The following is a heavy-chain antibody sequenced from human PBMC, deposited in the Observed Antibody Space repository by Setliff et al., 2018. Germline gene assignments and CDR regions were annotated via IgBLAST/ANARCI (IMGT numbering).Heavy chain of an antibody. J-gene: IGHJ6*03. CDR2: INPNSGGT. Sequence: ASVKVSCKASGYIFTDYYMHWVRQAPGQELGWMGRINPNSGGTNYAQKFQGRVTMTRDTSISTAYMELSRLRSDDTAVYYCARATMVRGVSRYYYYYMDVWGKGTTVTVS. CDR3: ARATMVRGVSRYYYYYMDV. V-gene: IGHV1-2*06. CDR1: GYIFTDYY. D-gene: IGHD3-10*01.